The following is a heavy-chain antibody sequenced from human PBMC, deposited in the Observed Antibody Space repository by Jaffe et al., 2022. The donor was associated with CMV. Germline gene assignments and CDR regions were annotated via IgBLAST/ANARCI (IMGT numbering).Heavy chain of an antibody. V-gene: IGHV3-15*01. CDR3: TTLIRYRPGIVGAPVGDY. CDR1: GFTFSNAW. J-gene: IGHJ4*02. D-gene: IGHD1-26*01. Sequence: EVQLVESGGGLVKPGGSLRLSCAASGFTFSNAWMSWVRQAPGKGLEWVGRIKSKTDGGTTDYAAPVKGRFTISRDDSKNTLYLQMNSLKTEDTAVYYCTTLIRYRPGIVGAPVGDYWGQGTLVTVSS. CDR2: IKSKTDGGTT.